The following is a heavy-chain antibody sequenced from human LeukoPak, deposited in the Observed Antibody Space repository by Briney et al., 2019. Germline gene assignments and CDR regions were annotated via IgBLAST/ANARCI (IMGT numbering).Heavy chain of an antibody. CDR3: ARDQLSELRQYYDFWSGYSLGTSYGMDV. Sequence: GGSLRLSCAASGFTFSSYGMHWVRQAPGKGLEWVAVIWYDGSNKYYADSVKGRFTISRDNSKNTLYLQMNSLRAEDTAVYYCARDQLSELRQYYDFWSGYSLGTSYGMDVWGQGTTVTVSS. V-gene: IGHV3-33*01. CDR1: GFTFSSYG. D-gene: IGHD3-3*01. CDR2: IWYDGSNK. J-gene: IGHJ6*02.